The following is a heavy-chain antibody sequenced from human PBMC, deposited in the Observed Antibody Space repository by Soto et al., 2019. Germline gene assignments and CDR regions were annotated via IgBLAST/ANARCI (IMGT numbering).Heavy chain of an antibody. J-gene: IGHJ6*02. V-gene: IGHV1-18*01. Sequence: QVQLVQSGAEVKKPGASVKVSCKASGYTFTSYGISWVRQAPGQGLEWMGWISAYNGNTNYAQKLQGRVTMTTDTSTITAYMELRSLRSDDTAVYYCARDRGIAAADRDDYYYGMDVWGQGTTVTVSS. D-gene: IGHD6-13*01. CDR2: ISAYNGNT. CDR3: ARDRGIAAADRDDYYYGMDV. CDR1: GYTFTSYG.